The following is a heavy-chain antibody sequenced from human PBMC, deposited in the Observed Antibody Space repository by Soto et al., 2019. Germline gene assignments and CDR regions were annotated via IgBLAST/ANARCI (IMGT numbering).Heavy chain of an antibody. Sequence: EVPLLESGGGLVQPGGSLRLSCAASGFTFSTYAMSWVRQAPGKGLEWVSVIYSGGSTYYADSVKGRFTISRDNSKNTLYLQMNSLRAEDTTVYYCAYGGNVPFFYWGQGTLVTVSS. J-gene: IGHJ4*02. D-gene: IGHD2-15*01. CDR2: IYSGGST. CDR3: AYGGNVPFFY. V-gene: IGHV3-23*03. CDR1: GFTFSTYA.